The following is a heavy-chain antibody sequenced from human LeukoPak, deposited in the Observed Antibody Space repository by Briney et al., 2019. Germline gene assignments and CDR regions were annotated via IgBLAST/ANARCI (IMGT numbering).Heavy chain of an antibody. CDR3: ASVACSAVTCFGFLFFDY. CDR1: GFTVSSNY. D-gene: IGHD2-15*01. Sequence: GGSLRLSCAASGFTVSSNYMSWVRQAPGKGLEWVSVIYSGGSTYYADSVKGRFTISRDNSKNTLYLQMNSLRAEDTAVYYCASVACSAVTCFGFLFFDYWGQGTLVTVSS. V-gene: IGHV3-53*01. CDR2: IYSGGST. J-gene: IGHJ4*02.